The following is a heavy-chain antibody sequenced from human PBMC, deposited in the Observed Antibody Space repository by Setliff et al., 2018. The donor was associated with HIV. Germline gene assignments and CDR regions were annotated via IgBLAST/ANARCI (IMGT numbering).Heavy chain of an antibody. CDR2: IYYSGSA. J-gene: IGHJ4*02. D-gene: IGHD3-3*01. CDR3: ASQVTGYHDFWSGYLGYFDY. V-gene: IGHV4-39*01. Sequence: PSETLSLTCTVSGGSISSNIYFWGWIRQPPGKGLEWIRSIYYSGSAYYNSSLRSRLTISVDTSKNQFSLKLKSVTAADTAVYYCASQVTGYHDFWSGYLGYFDYWGQGLLVTVSS. CDR1: GGSISSNIYF.